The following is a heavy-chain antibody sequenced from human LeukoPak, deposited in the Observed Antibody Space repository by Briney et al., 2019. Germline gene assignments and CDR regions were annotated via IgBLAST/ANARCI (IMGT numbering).Heavy chain of an antibody. CDR3: AKETGLGYDFWSDLNWFDP. J-gene: IGHJ5*02. CDR1: GFTFSSYA. Sequence: PGGSLRLSCAASGFTFSSYAMSWVRPAPGKGLEWVSAISSSGGSTYHADSVKGRFTISRDNSKNTLYLQMNSLRAEDTAVYYCAKETGLGYDFWSDLNWFDPWGQGTLVTVSS. V-gene: IGHV3-23*01. D-gene: IGHD3-3*01. CDR2: ISSSGGST.